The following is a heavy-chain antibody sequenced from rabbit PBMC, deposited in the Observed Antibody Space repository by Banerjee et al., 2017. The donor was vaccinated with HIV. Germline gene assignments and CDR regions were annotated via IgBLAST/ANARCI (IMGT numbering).Heavy chain of an antibody. V-gene: IGHV1S45*01. D-gene: IGHD1-1*01. J-gene: IGHJ4*01. CDR2: IYAGSSGST. CDR3: ARDEYVNDALLFHW. CDR1: GIDFSNKFV. Sequence: QQQLEESGGGLVKPGGTLTLTCKASGIDFSNKFVMCWVRQAPGKGLEWIACIYAGSSGSTYYASWAKGRFTISKTSSTTVTLQMTSLTAADTATYFCARDEYVNDALLFHWWGPGTLVTVS.